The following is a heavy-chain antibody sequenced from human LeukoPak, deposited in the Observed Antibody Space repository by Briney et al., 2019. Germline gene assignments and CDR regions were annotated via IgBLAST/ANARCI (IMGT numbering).Heavy chain of an antibody. CDR3: AIHYYDSSGYYPCFDY. CDR1: GYTFTSYG. Sequence: GASVKVSCKASGYTFTSYGISWVRQAPGQGLEWMGWISAYNGNSNYAQKLQGRDTMTTDTSTSTAYMELRSLRSDDTAVYYCAIHYYDSSGYYPCFDYWGQGTLVTVSS. CDR2: ISAYNGNS. D-gene: IGHD3-22*01. V-gene: IGHV1-18*01. J-gene: IGHJ4*02.